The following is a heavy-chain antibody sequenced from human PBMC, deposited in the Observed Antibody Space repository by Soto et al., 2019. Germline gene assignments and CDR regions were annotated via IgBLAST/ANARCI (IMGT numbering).Heavy chain of an antibody. D-gene: IGHD3-10*01. J-gene: IGHJ6*02. V-gene: IGHV4-59*08. Sequence: QVQLQESGPGLVKPSETMSLSCTVSGGSISSYYWSWFRQSPGKRMEWIGYVHHSWGSSYNPSLQRRVARSLDTSKSQFSLKVTSVTATDTAVYYCARQGFGPLHGLVDVWGQGTTVTVSS. CDR3: ARQGFGPLHGLVDV. CDR1: GGSISSYY. CDR2: VHHSWGS.